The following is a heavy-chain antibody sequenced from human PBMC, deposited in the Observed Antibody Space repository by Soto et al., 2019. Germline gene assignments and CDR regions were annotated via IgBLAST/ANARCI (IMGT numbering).Heavy chain of an antibody. CDR3: ARQGYGPPHGLVDA. J-gene: IGHJ6*02. V-gene: IGHV4-59*08. CDR1: GGSIINYY. CDR2: INHDGYS. Sequence: QVQLQQSGPGLVKPSETLSLTCTVSGGSIINYYCSWFRQSPGKGLEWIGYINHDGYSAYNLSLTTPIPMSAATSKPQFPLMLDSVTATDTAVYYCARQGYGPPHGLVDAWGQGTTVIVSS. D-gene: IGHD1-1*01.